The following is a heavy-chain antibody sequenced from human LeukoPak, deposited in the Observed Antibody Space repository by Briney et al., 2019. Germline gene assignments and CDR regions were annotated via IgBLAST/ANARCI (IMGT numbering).Heavy chain of an antibody. Sequence: ASVKVSCKASGGTFSSYAISWVRQAPGQGLEWVGWINPNSGGTNYAQKFQGRVTMTRDTSINTAYMELSRLRLDDTAVYYCARGYQLPHYYYYYMDVWGKGTTVTVSS. J-gene: IGHJ6*03. CDR3: ARGYQLPHYYYYYMDV. CDR1: GGTFSSYA. CDR2: INPNSGGT. V-gene: IGHV1-2*02. D-gene: IGHD2-2*01.